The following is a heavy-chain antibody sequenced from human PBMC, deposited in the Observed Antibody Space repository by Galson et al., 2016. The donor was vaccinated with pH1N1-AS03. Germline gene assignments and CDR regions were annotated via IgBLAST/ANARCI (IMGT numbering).Heavy chain of an antibody. Sequence: SVKVSCKASGYTFRTYGISWVRQAPGQGLEWMAWITPYNDNTNYGQKFEDRITLTTDTATTTVYMELRNLRSDGTALYFCARDVGESGWLDPWGQGTLVTVSS. J-gene: IGHJ5*02. V-gene: IGHV1-18*01. CDR1: GYTFRTYG. CDR3: ARDVGESGWLDP. CDR2: ITPYNDNT.